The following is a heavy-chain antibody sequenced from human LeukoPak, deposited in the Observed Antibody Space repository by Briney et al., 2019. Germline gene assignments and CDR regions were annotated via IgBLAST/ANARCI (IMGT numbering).Heavy chain of an antibody. V-gene: IGHV4-39*01. CDR2: IFYSGST. CDR3: ARYRGAVAGNYFDY. J-gene: IGHJ4*02. D-gene: IGHD6-19*01. Sequence: PSETLSLTCTVSGGSISSSSYYWGWIRQPPGKGLEWIGSIFYSGSTYYNPSLQSRVTISVDTSKNQFSLKLSSVTATDTAVYYCARYRGAVAGNYFDYWDQGTLVTVSS. CDR1: GGSISSSSYY.